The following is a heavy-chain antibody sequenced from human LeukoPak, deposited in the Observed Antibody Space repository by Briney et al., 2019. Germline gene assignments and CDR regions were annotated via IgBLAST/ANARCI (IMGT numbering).Heavy chain of an antibody. CDR3: ANLYCSSTSCYLREYLQN. CDR1: GFTVSSNY. J-gene: IGHJ1*01. V-gene: IGHV3-53*01. CDR2: IYSGGST. Sequence: GGLLSLSCAASGFTVSSNYMSWVRQAPGKGLEWVSVIYSGGSTYYADSVKGRFTISRDDPNNTLYLQMKSLRAEDTAVYYCANLYCSSTSCYLREYLQNWGQGTLVTVSS. D-gene: IGHD2-2*01.